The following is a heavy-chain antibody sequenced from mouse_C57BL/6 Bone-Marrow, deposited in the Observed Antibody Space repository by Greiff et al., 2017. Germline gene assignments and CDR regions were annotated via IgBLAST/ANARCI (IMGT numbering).Heavy chain of an antibody. CDR1: GFTFSSYG. J-gene: IGHJ4*01. CDR2: ISSGGSYT. D-gene: IGHD1-1*01. CDR3: ARQTVVHYYAMDY. Sequence: EVNLVESGGDLVKPGGSLKLSCAASGFTFSSYGMSWVRQTPDKRLEWVATISSGGSYTYYPDSVKGRFTISRDNAKNTLYLQMSSLKSEDTAMYYCARQTVVHYYAMDYWGQGTSVTVSS. V-gene: IGHV5-6*01.